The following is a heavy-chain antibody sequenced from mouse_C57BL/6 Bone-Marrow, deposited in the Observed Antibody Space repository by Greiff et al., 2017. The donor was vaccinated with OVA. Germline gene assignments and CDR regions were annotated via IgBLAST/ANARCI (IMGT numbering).Heavy chain of an antibody. J-gene: IGHJ4*01. V-gene: IGHV14-4*01. D-gene: IGHD2-3*01. CDR2: IDPENGDT. CDR1: GFNIKDDY. Sequence: EVQLVESGAELVRPGASVKLSCTASGFNIKDDYMHWVKQRPEQGLEWIGWIDPENGDTEYASKFQGKATITADTSSNTAYLQLSSLTSEDTAVYYCYDGYFFYAMDYWGQGTSVTVSS. CDR3: YDGYFFYAMDY.